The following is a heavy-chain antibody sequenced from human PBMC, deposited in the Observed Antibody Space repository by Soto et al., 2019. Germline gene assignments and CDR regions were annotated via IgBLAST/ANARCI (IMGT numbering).Heavy chain of an antibody. J-gene: IGHJ4*02. Sequence: PGGSLRLSCTASGFTFSNYGMTWVRQAPGKGLEWVSAISGDGYRTYYPDSVKGRFTISRDNSKNTLYLQMNSLRAEDTAVYHCAKDQDRDYGGFDYWGQGTLVTVSS. CDR1: GFTFSNYG. CDR2: ISGDGYRT. D-gene: IGHD4-17*01. CDR3: AKDQDRDYGGFDY. V-gene: IGHV3-23*01.